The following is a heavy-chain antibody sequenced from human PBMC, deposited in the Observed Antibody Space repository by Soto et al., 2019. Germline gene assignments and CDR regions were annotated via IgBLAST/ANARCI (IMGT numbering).Heavy chain of an antibody. CDR1: GFAFSSYG. CDR3: VSDRGYGHASVPYS. J-gene: IGHJ4*02. D-gene: IGHD5-18*01. Sequence: QAQLVESGGGVVQPGRSLRLSCAASGFAFSSYGMHWVGQAPGPGRGWVAVISYDGSLQHYADSVKGRFTISRDNAKNMVLLQMSSLRAEDTAVYYCVSDRGYGHASVPYSWGQGTLVSVSS. V-gene: IGHV3-30*03. CDR2: ISYDGSLQ.